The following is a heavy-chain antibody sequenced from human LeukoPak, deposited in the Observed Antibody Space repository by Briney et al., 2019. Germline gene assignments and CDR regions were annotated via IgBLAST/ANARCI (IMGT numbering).Heavy chain of an antibody. J-gene: IGHJ6*03. V-gene: IGHV1-69*06. Sequence: SVKVSCSAAAGTFISYAISWGRQAPGRGLEWLGGIIPIFGRANYAQKSQSRGTTTSDKTTSTAYMEQSNRRTDDDAADYYWRGWGSGATAYYYYHYRYVWGKGTTVTVSS. CDR1: AGTFISYA. D-gene: IGHD1-26*01. CDR3: WRGWGSGATAYYYYHYRYV. CDR2: IIPIFGRA.